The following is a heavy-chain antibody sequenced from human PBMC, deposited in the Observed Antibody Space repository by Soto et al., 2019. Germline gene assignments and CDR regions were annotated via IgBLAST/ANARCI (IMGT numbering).Heavy chain of an antibody. CDR1: GFTFSNAW. CDR3: ATDRGDYGDHFFDY. V-gene: IGHV3-15*01. J-gene: IGHJ4*02. Sequence: GGSLRLSCAASGFTFSNAWMSWVRQAPGKGLEWVGRIKRKTDGGTTDYAAPVKGRFTISRDDSQTTLNLQMNSLKTQHSATYYCATDRGDYGDHFFDYWGQGTLVTVSS. CDR2: IKRKTDGGTT. D-gene: IGHD4-17*01.